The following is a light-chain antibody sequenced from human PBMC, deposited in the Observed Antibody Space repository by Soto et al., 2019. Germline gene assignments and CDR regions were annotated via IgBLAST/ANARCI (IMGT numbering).Light chain of an antibody. CDR3: QQTYITPYT. J-gene: IGKJ2*01. CDR1: QRIDNY. Sequence: DVQMTQSPSSLSASVGGRVSITCRPSQRIDNYLNWYQQKPGKAPKLLIHAISTLESGVPSRFRGSGSGKDFPLNLRSLQTDDFATYYCQQTYITPYTFGQGTKLEIK. V-gene: IGKV1-39*01. CDR2: AIS.